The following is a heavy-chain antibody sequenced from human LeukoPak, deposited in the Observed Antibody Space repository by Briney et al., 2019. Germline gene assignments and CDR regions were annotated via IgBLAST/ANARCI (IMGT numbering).Heavy chain of an antibody. Sequence: SETLSLTCNVSGGSINYYYWSWIRQPPGKGLEWIGHIYYTGSTNYNPSLKSRVTISIDTSKNQFSLKLTSVTATDTAVYFCARYHPTGSSLNVWGQGTTVTVSS. CDR2: IYYTGST. J-gene: IGHJ6*02. D-gene: IGHD1-1*01. CDR3: ARYHPTGSSLNV. V-gene: IGHV4-59*13. CDR1: GGSINYYY.